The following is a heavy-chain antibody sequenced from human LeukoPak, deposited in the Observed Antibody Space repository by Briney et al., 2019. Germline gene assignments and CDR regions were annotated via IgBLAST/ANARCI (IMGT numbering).Heavy chain of an antibody. CDR1: GFTFSSYW. Sequence: PGGSLRLSCAASGFTFSSYWMSWVRQSPGKGLEWVANIKQDGSEKYYVDSVKGRFTISRDNAKNSLYLQMNSLRAEDTAVYYCARGYLYYDFWSGYYWRDYFDYWGQGTLVTVYS. J-gene: IGHJ4*02. V-gene: IGHV3-7*01. CDR2: IKQDGSEK. D-gene: IGHD3-3*01. CDR3: ARGYLYYDFWSGYYWRDYFDY.